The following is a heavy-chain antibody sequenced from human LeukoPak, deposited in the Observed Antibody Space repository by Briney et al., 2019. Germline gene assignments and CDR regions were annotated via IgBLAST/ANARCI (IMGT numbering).Heavy chain of an antibody. J-gene: IGHJ6*04. Sequence: GGSLRLSCEASGFTFTKFWMSWVRQAPGKGLEWVANIQEDGKKENYVDSVRGRFTISRDNAKNSIYLQMNSLRAEDTAVYFCVKSTRAVMAMMDVWGKGTTVTVSS. V-gene: IGHV3-7*01. D-gene: IGHD3-16*01. CDR2: IQEDGKKE. CDR1: GFTFTKFW. CDR3: VKSTRAVMAMMDV.